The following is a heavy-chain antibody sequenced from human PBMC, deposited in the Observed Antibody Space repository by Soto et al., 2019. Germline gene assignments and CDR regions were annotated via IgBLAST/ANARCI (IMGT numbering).Heavy chain of an antibody. V-gene: IGHV4-59*01. Sequence: SEALSLTCTVSGGSISRYYWSWIRQPPGKGLEWIGYIYYSGSTNYNPSLKSRVTISVDTSKNQFSLKLSSVTAADTAVYYCARVRYYYMDVWGKGTTVTVSS. CDR2: IYYSGST. J-gene: IGHJ6*03. CDR3: ARVRYYYMDV. CDR1: GGSISRYY.